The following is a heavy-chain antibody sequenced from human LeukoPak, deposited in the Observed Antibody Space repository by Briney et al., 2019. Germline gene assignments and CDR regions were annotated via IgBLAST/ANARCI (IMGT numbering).Heavy chain of an antibody. J-gene: IGHJ6*04. CDR1: GGTFSSYA. D-gene: IGHD3-10*01. Sequence: SVKVSCKASGGTFSSYAISWVRQAPGQGLEWMGGIIPIFGTANYAQKFQGRVTITADESTSTAYMELSSLRSEDTAVYYCARGEWGYGSGPLDVWGKGTTVTISS. V-gene: IGHV1-69*13. CDR3: ARGEWGYGSGPLDV. CDR2: IIPIFGTA.